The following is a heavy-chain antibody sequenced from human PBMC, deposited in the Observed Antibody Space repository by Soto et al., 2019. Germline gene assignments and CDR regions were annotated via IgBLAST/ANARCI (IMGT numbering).Heavy chain of an antibody. Sequence: QLQLQESGPGLVKPSETLSLICTVSGGSISNSTYDWGWIGQTPGKGLEWIGSIYYSGTTYYNPSPKSRVTISVDTSKNQFSLKLSSMTAADTAVYYCARLPRTFYDTTAGGYWGQGTLVTVSS. V-gene: IGHV4-39*01. D-gene: IGHD3-22*01. CDR1: GGSISNSTYD. CDR2: IYYSGTT. J-gene: IGHJ4*02. CDR3: ARLPRTFYDTTAGGY.